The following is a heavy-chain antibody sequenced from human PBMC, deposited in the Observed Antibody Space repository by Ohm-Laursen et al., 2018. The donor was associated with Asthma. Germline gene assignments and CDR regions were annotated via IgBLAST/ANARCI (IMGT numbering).Heavy chain of an antibody. V-gene: IGHV4-59*11. D-gene: IGHD5-18*01. CDR3: ARDHSYGHFDF. Sequence: SDTLSLTCTVSGGPITNHYWTWIRQPPGKGLEWLGFIDYSGTTNYNASLKSRVTISLDTSKNQFSLNLYSVTAAGTAVYYCARDHSYGHFDFWGQGTLVTVSS. J-gene: IGHJ4*02. CDR1: GGPITNHY. CDR2: IDYSGTT.